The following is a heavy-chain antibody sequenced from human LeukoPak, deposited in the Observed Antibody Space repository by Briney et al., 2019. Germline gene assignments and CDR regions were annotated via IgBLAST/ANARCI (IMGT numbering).Heavy chain of an antibody. CDR1: GFTFSSYW. D-gene: IGHD2-2*01. J-gene: IGHJ4*02. CDR3: ARIPTDCSSTSCLNYFDY. V-gene: IGHV3-7*03. Sequence: GGSLRLSCAASGFTFSSYWMSWVRQAPGKGLEWVANIKQDGSEKYYVDSVKGRFTISRDSAKNSLYLQMNSLRAEDTAVYYCARIPTDCSSTSCLNYFDYWGQGTLVTVSS. CDR2: IKQDGSEK.